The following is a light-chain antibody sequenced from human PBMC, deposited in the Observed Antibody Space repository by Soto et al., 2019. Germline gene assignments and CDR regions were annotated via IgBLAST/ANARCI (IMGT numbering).Light chain of an antibody. Sequence: EIVLTQSPGTLSLSPGERATLSCRASQSVGSYLAWYQQKPGQAPRLLIYGTSSRATGISDRFSGSGSGTDFTLTISRLEPEDFAVYHCQQYGNSRTFGQGTKVEIK. J-gene: IGKJ1*01. CDR1: QSVGSY. CDR2: GTS. V-gene: IGKV3-20*01. CDR3: QQYGNSRT.